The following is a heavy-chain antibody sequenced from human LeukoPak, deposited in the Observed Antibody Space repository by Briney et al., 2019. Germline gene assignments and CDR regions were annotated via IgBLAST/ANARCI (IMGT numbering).Heavy chain of an antibody. CDR3: ARAYYHASGGAFGMDV. CDR2: IWFDGNKK. D-gene: IGHD3-10*01. J-gene: IGHJ6*02. Sequence: GGSLRLSCAAYGFTFSSYGMHWVRQAPGKGLEWVALIWFDGNKKDYVDSVKGRFTISRDNSKKTLYLQMNSLRAEDTALYYCARAYYHASGGAFGMDVWGQGTTVTVSS. CDR1: GFTFSSYG. V-gene: IGHV3-33*01.